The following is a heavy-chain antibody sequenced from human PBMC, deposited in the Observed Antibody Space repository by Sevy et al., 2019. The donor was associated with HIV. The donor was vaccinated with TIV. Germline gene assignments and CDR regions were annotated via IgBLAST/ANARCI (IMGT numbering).Heavy chain of an antibody. Sequence: GGSLRLSCIASVFTFSTYTMSWVRQTPGRGLEWVSVISDSSDRTYYADSVRGRSAIFRDNSKNTLYLHMNSLRSEDTAIYYCARVLNGHFDYWGQGTLVTVSS. D-gene: IGHD2-8*01. CDR1: VFTFSTYT. CDR3: ARVLNGHFDY. CDR2: ISDSSDRT. V-gene: IGHV3-23*01. J-gene: IGHJ4*02.